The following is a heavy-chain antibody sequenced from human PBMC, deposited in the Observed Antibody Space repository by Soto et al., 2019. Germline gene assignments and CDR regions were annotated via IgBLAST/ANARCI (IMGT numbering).Heavy chain of an antibody. CDR3: ARSHKICYYAMDV. J-gene: IGHJ6*01. D-gene: IGHD2-15*01. CDR2: IYYSGST. V-gene: IGHV4-59*08. CDR1: GGSISGYY. Sequence: QVQLHESGPGLVKPSETLSLTCSVSGGSISGYYWSWIRQPPGKGLEWIGYIYYSGSTNYNPSLKSRVTIAVDTSKNQFSLKRSSVTAAATAVYYCARSHKICYYAMDVWGQGTTVTVSS.